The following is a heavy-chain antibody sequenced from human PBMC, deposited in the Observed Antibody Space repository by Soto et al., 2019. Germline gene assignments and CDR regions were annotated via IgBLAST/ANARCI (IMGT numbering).Heavy chain of an antibody. CDR2: IKQDGSEN. V-gene: IGHV3-7*01. CDR1: GFTLSTYW. D-gene: IGHD3-22*01. Sequence: LRLSCAASGFTLSTYWMSWVRQAPGKGLEWVANIKQDGSENYYVDSVKGRFTISRDNAKNSLYLQMNSLRDEDTAVYYCARERPYDSSAYYFTFDCWGQGILVTVSS. J-gene: IGHJ4*02. CDR3: ARERPYDSSAYYFTFDC.